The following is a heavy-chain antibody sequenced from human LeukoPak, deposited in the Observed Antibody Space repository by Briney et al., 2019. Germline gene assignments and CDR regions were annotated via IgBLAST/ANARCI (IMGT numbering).Heavy chain of an antibody. Sequence: GGSLRLSCVASKFTSGHSFTNYWMSWVRQAPGKGLEWVANINQDGSETYYVDSVKGRFTMSRDNAKESVSLQMNSLRADDTAIYYCSAILYHWGQGTLVTVSS. CDR3: SAILYH. CDR2: INQDGSET. D-gene: IGHD2-2*01. CDR1: KFTSGHSFTNYW. J-gene: IGHJ4*02. V-gene: IGHV3-7*01.